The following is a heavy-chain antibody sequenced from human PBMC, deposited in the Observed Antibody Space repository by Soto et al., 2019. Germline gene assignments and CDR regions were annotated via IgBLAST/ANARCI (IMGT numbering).Heavy chain of an antibody. CDR3: PEAATNVVVPTAMRIWFDP. Sequence: GGSLRLSCADSGFTFSSYAMSWVRQAPGKGLEWVSAISGTGGTTYFADSVRGRFSICRDNSKNTVDLQMSSLCAEDTALYDWPEAATNVVVPTAMRIWFDPRDQGTLVTISS. D-gene: IGHD2-2*01. CDR2: ISGTGGTT. CDR1: GFTFSSYA. V-gene: IGHV3-23*01. J-gene: IGHJ5*02.